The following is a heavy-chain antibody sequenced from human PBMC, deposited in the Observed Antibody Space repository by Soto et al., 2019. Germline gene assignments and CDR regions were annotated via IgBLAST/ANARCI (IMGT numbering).Heavy chain of an antibody. Sequence: SETMSLTCAVSGGSISSSYLSWSRQPPGKGLEWIGYIYYSGSTNYNPSLKSRVTISVDTSKNQFSLKLSSVTAADTAVYYCARSHPGYNWFDPWGQGTLVTVSS. CDR2: IYYSGST. V-gene: IGHV4-59*01. CDR1: GGSISSSY. J-gene: IGHJ5*02. CDR3: ARSHPGYNWFDP.